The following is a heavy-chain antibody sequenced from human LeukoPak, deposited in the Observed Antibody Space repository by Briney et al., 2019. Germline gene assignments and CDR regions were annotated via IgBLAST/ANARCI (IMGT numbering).Heavy chain of an antibody. CDR3: ASLTGDGYPSYYYYGMDV. D-gene: IGHD7-27*01. CDR1: GGTFSSYA. CDR2: IIPIFGIA. V-gene: IGHV1-69*04. J-gene: IGHJ6*02. Sequence: GASVKVSCKASGGTFSSYAISWVRQAPGQGLEWMGRIIPIFGIANYAQKFQGRVTITADKSTSTAYMELSSLRSEDTAVYYCASLTGDGYPSYYYYGMDVWGQGTTVTVSS.